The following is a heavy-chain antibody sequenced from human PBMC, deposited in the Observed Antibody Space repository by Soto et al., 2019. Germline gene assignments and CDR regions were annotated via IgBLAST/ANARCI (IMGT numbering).Heavy chain of an antibody. CDR3: ARDGTSSYGLDV. CDR1: GGSISSYY. V-gene: IGHV4-4*07. D-gene: IGHD2-2*01. J-gene: IGHJ6*02. CDR2: IQNSGNA. Sequence: SETLSLTCSVSGGSISSYYWSWIRQSAGKGLEWIGRIQNSGNAYYNPSLKGRVTISEDTSKNQFSLKVSSVTAADTAVYYCARDGTSSYGLDVWGQGTTVTVSS.